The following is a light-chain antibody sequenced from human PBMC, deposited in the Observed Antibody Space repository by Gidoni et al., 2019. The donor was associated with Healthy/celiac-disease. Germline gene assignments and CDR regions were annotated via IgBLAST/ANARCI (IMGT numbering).Light chain of an antibody. CDR2: GAS. Sequence: EIVLPQSPGTLSLSPGERATLSCRASQSVSSSYLAWYQQKPGQAPRLLIYGASSRATGIPDRCSGSGFGTDFTLTISRLELEDFAVYYCQQYGSSPPWTFGQGTKVEIK. J-gene: IGKJ1*01. V-gene: IGKV3-20*01. CDR3: QQYGSSPPWT. CDR1: QSVSSSY.